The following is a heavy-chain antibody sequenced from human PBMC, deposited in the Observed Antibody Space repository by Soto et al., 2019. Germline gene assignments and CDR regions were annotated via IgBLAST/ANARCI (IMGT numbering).Heavy chain of an antibody. J-gene: IGHJ6*02. CDR1: GFTFSSYG. Sequence: QVQLVESGGGVVQPGRSLRLSCAASGFTFSSYGMHWVRQAPGKGLEWVAVIWYDGSNKYYADSVKGRFTISRDNSKNTLYPQMNSLRAEDTAMYYCARDTARAMVRIYYGMDVWGQGTTVTVSS. CDR3: ARDTARAMVRIYYGMDV. CDR2: IWYDGSNK. D-gene: IGHD3-10*01. V-gene: IGHV3-33*01.